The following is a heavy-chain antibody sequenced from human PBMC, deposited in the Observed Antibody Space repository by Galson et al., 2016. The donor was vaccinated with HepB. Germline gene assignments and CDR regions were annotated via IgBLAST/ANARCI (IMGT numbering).Heavy chain of an antibody. CDR2: IYHSGRT. V-gene: IGHV4-4*02. D-gene: IGHD1-7*01. Sequence: ETLSLTCAVSGGSISSRNWWNWVRQPPGKGLEWIGEIYHSGRTNYSPSLKSRVTISVDKSKNQFSLKLNSVTPTDTAVYYCARRGNYIPVDAFDLWGQGTLVTVSS. CDR1: GGSISSRNW. CDR3: ARRGNYIPVDAFDL. J-gene: IGHJ4*02.